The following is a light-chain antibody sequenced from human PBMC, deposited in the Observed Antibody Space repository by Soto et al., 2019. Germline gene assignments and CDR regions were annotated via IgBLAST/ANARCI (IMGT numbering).Light chain of an antibody. CDR3: QQGFNTPHT. J-gene: IGKJ3*01. CDR2: AAS. CDR1: QSINNC. Sequence: DIQMTQSPSSLSASVGDRVTITCRASQSINNCLNWYQQRPGEAPKLLIYAASNLQSGVPSRFSGSGSGTHFTITITSLQPEDFASYYCQQGFNTPHTFGPGTRVDIK. V-gene: IGKV1-39*01.